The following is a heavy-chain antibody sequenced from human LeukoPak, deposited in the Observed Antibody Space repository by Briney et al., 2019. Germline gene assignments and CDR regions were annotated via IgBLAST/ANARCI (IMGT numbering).Heavy chain of an antibody. CDR2: IYYSGST. J-gene: IGHJ2*01. D-gene: IGHD6-19*01. V-gene: IGHV4-59*08. CDR3: ARHKQWLVVWYFDL. CDR1: GGSISSYY. Sequence: PSETLSLTCTVSGGSISSYYWSWIRQPPGKGLEWIGYIYYSGSTNYNPSLKSRVTISVDTSKNQFSLKLSSVTAADTAVYYCARHKQWLVVWYFDLWGRGTLVTVSP.